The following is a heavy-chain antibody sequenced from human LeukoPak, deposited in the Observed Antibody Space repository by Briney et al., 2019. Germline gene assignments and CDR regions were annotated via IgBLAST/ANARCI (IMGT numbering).Heavy chain of an antibody. J-gene: IGHJ4*02. Sequence: GGALVLSLGGSGFGFNSNAMRWVRPAPGRGMGGVSAINNNGGHTDYPDSMKGRVTISRDNSKSTLYLHMDSLRAEDTAVYYCARDEDTSALSEYWGQGTLVTVSS. CDR1: GFGFNSNA. D-gene: IGHD2/OR15-2a*01. CDR2: INNNGGHT. CDR3: ARDEDTSALSEY. V-gene: IGHV3-23*01.